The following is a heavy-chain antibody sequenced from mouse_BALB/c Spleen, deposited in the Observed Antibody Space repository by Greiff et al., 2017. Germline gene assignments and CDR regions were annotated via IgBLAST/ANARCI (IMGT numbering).Heavy chain of an antibody. J-gene: IGHJ4*01. CDR2: ISSGGSYT. V-gene: IGHV5-6-4*01. D-gene: IGHD3-3*01. Sequence: EVMLVESGGGLVKPGGSLKLSCAASGFTFSSYTMSWVRQTPEKRLEWVATISSGGSYTYYPDSVKGRFTISRDNAKNTLYLQMSSLKSEDTAMYYCTRDEDRDGYAMDYWGQGTSVTVSS. CDR3: TRDEDRDGYAMDY. CDR1: GFTFSSYT.